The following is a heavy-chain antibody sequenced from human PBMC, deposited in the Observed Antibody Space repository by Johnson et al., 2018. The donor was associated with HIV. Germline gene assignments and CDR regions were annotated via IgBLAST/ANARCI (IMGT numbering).Heavy chain of an antibody. V-gene: IGHV3-30*02. CDR1: GFTFSSYG. CDR3: ASGDDDGF. J-gene: IGHJ4*03. D-gene: IGHD3-3*01. CDR2: IRFDGSNK. Sequence: QVQLVESGGRVVQPGKSLRLSFAASGFTFSSYGMHWVRQAPGKGLEWVAFIRFDGSNKYYADSVKGRFTISRDNYKNTLYLQMNSLRPDDTDVYYCASGDDDGFWGRGTLVTVAS.